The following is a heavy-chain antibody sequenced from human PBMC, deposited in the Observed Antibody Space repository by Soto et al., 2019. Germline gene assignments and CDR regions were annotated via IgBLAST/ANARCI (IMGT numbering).Heavy chain of an antibody. D-gene: IGHD3-10*01. V-gene: IGHV3-21*01. CDR1: GFTFSSYS. Sequence: EVQLVESGGGLVKPGGSLRLSCAASGFTFSSYSMNWVRQAPGKGLEWVSSISSSSSYIYYADSVKGRFTISRDNAKNSRYRQMNSLIAEDTAGYYCARGDGLGSDYHDYWGQGTLVTVSS. CDR2: ISSSSSYI. CDR3: ARGDGLGSDYHDY. J-gene: IGHJ4*02.